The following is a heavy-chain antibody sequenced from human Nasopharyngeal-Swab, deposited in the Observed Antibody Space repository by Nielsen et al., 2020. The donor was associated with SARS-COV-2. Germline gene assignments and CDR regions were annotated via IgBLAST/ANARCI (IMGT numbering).Heavy chain of an antibody. V-gene: IGHV4-39*01. J-gene: IGHJ2*01. CDR3: ARHPTMVRGLRYYWYFDL. CDR1: GGSISSSSYY. D-gene: IGHD3-10*01. CDR2: IYYSGST. Sequence: SETLSLTYTVSGGSISSSSYYWGWIRQPPGKGLEWIGSIYYSGSTYYNPSLKSRVTISVDTSKNQFSLKLSSVTAADTAVYYCARHPTMVRGLRYYWYFDLWGRGTLVTVSS.